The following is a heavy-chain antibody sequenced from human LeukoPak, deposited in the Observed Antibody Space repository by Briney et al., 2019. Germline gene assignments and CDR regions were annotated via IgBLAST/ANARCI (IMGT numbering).Heavy chain of an antibody. J-gene: IGHJ6*02. CDR3: AGPEHYDSSGYYNDPALRTGRVYYYGMDV. CDR2: IYYSAST. CDR1: GGSIISSGYY. D-gene: IGHD3-22*01. V-gene: IGHV4-39*02. Sequence: PSETLSLTCTVSGGSIISSGYYWGWIRQPPGKGLDWIGRIYYSASTYYTPSLKRRDTISLDTSTNHFSLKLSSVTAADTAVYYCAGPEHYDSSGYYNDPALRTGRVYYYGMDVWGQGTTVTVS.